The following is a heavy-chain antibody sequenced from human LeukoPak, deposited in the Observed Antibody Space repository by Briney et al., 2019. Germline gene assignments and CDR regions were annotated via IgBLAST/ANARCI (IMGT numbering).Heavy chain of an antibody. CDR1: GFTFSSYW. V-gene: IGHV3-7*01. Sequence: GGSLRLSCAASGFTFSSYWMTWVRQAPGKGLEWVANIKQDGSEKYHIDSVKGRFTISRDNAKNSLYLQMNSLRAEDTAVYYCASTNVYYYGSGTDYWGQGTLVTVSS. J-gene: IGHJ4*02. CDR3: ASTNVYYYGSGTDY. CDR2: IKQDGSEK. D-gene: IGHD3-10*01.